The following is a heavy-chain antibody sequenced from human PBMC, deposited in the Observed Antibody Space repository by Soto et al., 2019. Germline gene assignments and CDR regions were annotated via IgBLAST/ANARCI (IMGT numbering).Heavy chain of an antibody. J-gene: IGHJ4*02. CDR3: TSATDFVSFDC. Sequence: QVQVVESGGGVVQPGGSQRLSCAASGFIFSTYDMHWVRQAPGKGLEWVGVISYDGTNKFYADSVKGRFTISRDNSRDTLYLQMDSLRAEDTALYFCTSATDFVSFDCWGQGALVIVSS. CDR1: GFIFSTYD. V-gene: IGHV3-30*03. CDR2: ISYDGTNK.